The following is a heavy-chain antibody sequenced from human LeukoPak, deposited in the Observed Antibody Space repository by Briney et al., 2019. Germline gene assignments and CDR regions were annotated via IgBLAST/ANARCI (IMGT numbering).Heavy chain of an antibody. Sequence: SETLPLTCTVSGGSISSYYWSWIRQPPGKGLQWIGYIYYSGSTNYNPSLKSRVTISVDTSKNQFSLKLSSVTAADTAVYYCARARTITGYFDYWGQGTLVTVSS. D-gene: IGHD5-24*01. CDR3: ARARTITGYFDY. CDR1: GGSISSYY. V-gene: IGHV4-59*01. CDR2: IYYSGST. J-gene: IGHJ4*02.